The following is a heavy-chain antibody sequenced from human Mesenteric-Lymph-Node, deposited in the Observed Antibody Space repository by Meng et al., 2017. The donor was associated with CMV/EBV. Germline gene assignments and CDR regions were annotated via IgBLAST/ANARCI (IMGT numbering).Heavy chain of an antibody. D-gene: IGHD2-21*01. Sequence: GESLKISCAASGFTFSGYYMYWIRQAPGKGLEWLSYISSGGTTIYYADSVKGRFTVSRDNAKNSLYLQMSSLRVEDTAVYYCTRGPYCGGDCYSAEYFQHWGQGTLVTVSS. CDR1: GFTFSGYY. CDR3: TRGPYCGGDCYSAEYFQH. CDR2: ISSGGTTI. J-gene: IGHJ1*01. V-gene: IGHV3-11*04.